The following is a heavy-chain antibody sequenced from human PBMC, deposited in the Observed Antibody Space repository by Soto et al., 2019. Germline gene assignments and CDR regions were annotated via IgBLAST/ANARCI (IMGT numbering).Heavy chain of an antibody. V-gene: IGHV1-18*01. D-gene: IGHD6-19*01. J-gene: IGHJ6*02. CDR1: GYTLSNYG. CDR3: SRFIMVGGWFDPNYYHGMDV. Sequence: ASVKVSCKTSGYTLSNYGIDWVRQAPGQGLEWMGWISGYNGNTNYAQTVQGRVTMTTDTSTGTVYMELRSLKSDDTAIYYCSRFIMVGGWFDPNYYHGMDVWGQGTTVTVSS. CDR2: ISGYNGNT.